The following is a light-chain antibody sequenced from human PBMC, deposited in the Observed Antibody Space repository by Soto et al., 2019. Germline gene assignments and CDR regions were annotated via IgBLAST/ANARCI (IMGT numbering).Light chain of an antibody. V-gene: IGLV2-14*03. CDR2: DVN. CDR3: SSFTASDALL. Sequence: QSALTQPASVSGSPGQSITISCTGTSSDIATSDYVSWLQHHPGEAPKIILYDVNNRPSGVSDRFSGSKSGNTASLTISGLQAEDEADYYCSSFTASDALLFGGGTKVTVL. CDR1: SSDIATSDY. J-gene: IGLJ2*01.